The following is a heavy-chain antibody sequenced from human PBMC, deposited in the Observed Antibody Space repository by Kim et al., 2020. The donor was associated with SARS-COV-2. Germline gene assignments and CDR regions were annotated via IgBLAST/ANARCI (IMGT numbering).Heavy chain of an antibody. D-gene: IGHD3-22*01. V-gene: IGHV1-18*04. Sequence: ASVKVSCKASGYTFTSYGISWVRQAPGQGLEWMGWISAYNGNTNYAQKLQGRVTMTTDTSTSTAYMELRSLRSDDTAVYYCATDRGYYYDSSGYYFDYWGQGTLVTVSS. J-gene: IGHJ4*02. CDR2: ISAYNGNT. CDR1: GYTFTSYG. CDR3: ATDRGYYYDSSGYYFDY.